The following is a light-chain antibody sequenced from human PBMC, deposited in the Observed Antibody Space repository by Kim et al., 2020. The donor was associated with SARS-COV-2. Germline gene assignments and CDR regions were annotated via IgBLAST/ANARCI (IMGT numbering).Light chain of an antibody. V-gene: IGLV3-19*01. J-gene: IGLJ3*02. CDR1: SLRSYY. CDR2: GKN. Sequence: SSELTQDPAVSVALGQTVRITCQGDSLRSYYASCYQQKPGQAPVLVIYGKNNRPSGIPDRFSGSRSGNTASLTITGAQAEDEGDYYCNSRDSSGNHLRVF. CDR3: NSRDSSGNHLRV.